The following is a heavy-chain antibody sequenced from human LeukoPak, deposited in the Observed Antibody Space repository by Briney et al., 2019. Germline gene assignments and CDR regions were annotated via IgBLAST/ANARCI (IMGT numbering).Heavy chain of an antibody. V-gene: IGHV1-46*01. J-gene: IGHJ5*02. CDR1: GYTFTSCY. CDR2: INPSGGST. Sequence: GASVKVSCKASGYTFTSCYMHWVRQAPGQGLEWMGIINPSGGSTSYAQRFQGRVTMTRETSTSTVYMELSNLKSDDTAVYYCASGNWFDPWGQGTLVTVSS. CDR3: ASGNWFDP.